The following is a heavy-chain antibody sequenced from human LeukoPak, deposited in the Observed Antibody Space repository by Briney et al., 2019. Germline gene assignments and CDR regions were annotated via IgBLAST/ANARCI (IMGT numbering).Heavy chain of an antibody. V-gene: IGHV4-39*01. D-gene: IGHD3-10*01. CDR2: INYSGST. Sequence: SETLSLTCTVSGGSISSSTYYWGWIRQPPGKGLEWIGTINYSGSTFYNPSLKSRVTISVDTSKNQFSLMLNSVTAADTALYFCARARLSIVRGITNFDYWGQGTVVTVSS. CDR1: GGSISSSTYY. CDR3: ARARLSIVRGITNFDY. J-gene: IGHJ4*02.